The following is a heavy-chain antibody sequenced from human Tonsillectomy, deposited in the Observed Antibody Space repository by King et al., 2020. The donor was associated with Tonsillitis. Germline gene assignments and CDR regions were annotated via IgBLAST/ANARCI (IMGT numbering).Heavy chain of an antibody. V-gene: IGHV3-23*04. CDR2: ISGSGGVT. Sequence: VQLVESGGGLVLPGGSLRLSCAASGFTFNNYAMSWGRPAPGKGLEGGSTISGSGGVTFFAAPVKGRFTISSDHYKNTLYLQMISLRAEDTAVYYCAKAAVAVAVTPFDYWGQGTLVTVSS. D-gene: IGHD6-19*01. J-gene: IGHJ4*02. CDR1: GFTFNNYA. CDR3: AKAAVAVAVTPFDY.